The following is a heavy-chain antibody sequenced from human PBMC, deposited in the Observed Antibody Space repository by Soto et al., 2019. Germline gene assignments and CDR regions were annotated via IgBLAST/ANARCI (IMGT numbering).Heavy chain of an antibody. CDR3: ARETYDFWSGSPPGHFDY. CDR1: GGSISSYY. CDR2: IYYSGST. V-gene: IGHV4-59*01. J-gene: IGHJ4*02. Sequence: PSETLSLTCTVSGGSISSYYWSWIRQPPGKGLEWIGYIYYSGSTNYNPSLKSRVTISVDTSKNQFSLKLSSVTAADTAVYYFARETYDFWSGSPPGHFDYWGKGTLVTVSS. D-gene: IGHD3-3*01.